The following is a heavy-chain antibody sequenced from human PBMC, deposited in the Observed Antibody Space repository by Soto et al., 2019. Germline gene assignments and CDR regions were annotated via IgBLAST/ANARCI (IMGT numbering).Heavy chain of an antibody. CDR1: GYTLTELS. J-gene: IGHJ4*02. Sequence: ASVKVSCKVSGYTLTELSMHWVRQAPGKGLEWMGGFDPEDGETIYAQKFQGRVTMTEDTSTDTAYMELSSLRSEDTAVYYCATKTIGYCSGGSCPNFDYWGQGTLVTVSS. D-gene: IGHD2-15*01. CDR2: FDPEDGET. CDR3: ATKTIGYCSGGSCPNFDY. V-gene: IGHV1-24*01.